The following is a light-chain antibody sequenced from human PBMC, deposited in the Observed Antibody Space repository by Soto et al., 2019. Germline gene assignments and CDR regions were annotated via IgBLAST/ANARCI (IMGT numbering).Light chain of an antibody. J-gene: IGKJ4*01. CDR1: QSVSSY. CDR3: QQRSTWPFT. CDR2: DAS. Sequence: EIVLTQSPATLSLSPGERATLSCRASQSVSSYLACYQQKPGQAPRLLIYDASNKATVIPARFSGSGSGTDVTHTITSLDPEDFAVYYCQQRSTWPFTFGGGTKVEI. V-gene: IGKV3-11*01.